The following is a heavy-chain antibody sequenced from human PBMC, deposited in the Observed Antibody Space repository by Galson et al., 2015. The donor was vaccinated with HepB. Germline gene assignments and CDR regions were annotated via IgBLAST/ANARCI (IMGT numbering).Heavy chain of an antibody. CDR3: AKDHGGPDDY. D-gene: IGHD5-24*01. CDR2: INEDGSTR. Sequence: SLRLSCAASGVTFSRYWMHWVRQVPGKGLVWVSRINEDGSTRSYADSVRGRFTISRDNAKNMVYLQMNSLRVEDTAVCYCAKDHGGPDDYWGQGTLVTVSP. CDR1: GVTFSRYW. V-gene: IGHV3-74*01. J-gene: IGHJ4*02.